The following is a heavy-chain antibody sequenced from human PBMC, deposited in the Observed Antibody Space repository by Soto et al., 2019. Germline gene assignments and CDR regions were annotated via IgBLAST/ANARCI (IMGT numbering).Heavy chain of an antibody. Sequence: GGSLRLSCAASGFTFSSYSMNWVRQAPGKGLEWVSSISSSSSYIYYADSVKGRFTISRDNAKNTLYLQMNSLRAEDTAVYYCARDAEKYFDWSYYYYGMDVWGQGTTVTVSS. CDR2: ISSSSSYI. J-gene: IGHJ6*02. D-gene: IGHD3-9*01. V-gene: IGHV3-21*01. CDR3: ARDAEKYFDWSYYYYGMDV. CDR1: GFTFSSYS.